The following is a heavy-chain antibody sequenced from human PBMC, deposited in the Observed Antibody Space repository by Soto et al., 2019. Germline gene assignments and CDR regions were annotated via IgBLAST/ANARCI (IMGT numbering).Heavy chain of an antibody. V-gene: IGHV1-69*08. CDR1: GGTFSRYS. J-gene: IGHJ6*02. D-gene: IGHD2-2*01. CDR3: AREDRDRETGLVPAAIDGMDV. Sequence: QVQLVQSGAEVKKPGSSVKVSCKASGGTFSRYSITWVRQAAGHGLEWIGRIIPIFGIASYAQKFQGRVTITADESTSTAYMEVSSLRSDDTAVYYCAREDRDRETGLVPAAIDGMDVWGQGTTVTVSS. CDR2: IIPIFGIA.